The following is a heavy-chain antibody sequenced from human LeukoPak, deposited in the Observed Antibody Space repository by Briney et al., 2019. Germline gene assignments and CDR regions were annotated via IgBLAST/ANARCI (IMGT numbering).Heavy chain of an antibody. J-gene: IGHJ4*02. CDR1: GFTFSSYS. CDR2: ISSSSSYI. CDR3: ARDASRIRYYFDY. Sequence: GGSLRLSCAASGFTFSSYSMNWVRQAPGKGLEGVSSISSSSSYIYYADSVKGRFTISRDNAKNSLYLQMNSLRAEDTAVYYCARDASRIRYYFDYWGQGTLVTVSS. V-gene: IGHV3-21*01.